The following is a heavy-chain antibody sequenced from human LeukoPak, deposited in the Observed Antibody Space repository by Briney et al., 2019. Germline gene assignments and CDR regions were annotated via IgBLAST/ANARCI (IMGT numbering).Heavy chain of an antibody. Sequence: GGSLGLSCAASGFTFSSYSMNWVRQAPGKGLEWVSYISSSSSTIYYADSVKGRFTISRDNAKNSLYLQMNSLRAEDTAVYYCARLVVVGRGYSGFADWGQGTMVTVSS. D-gene: IGHD5-12*01. J-gene: IGHJ3*01. CDR3: ARLVVVGRGYSGFAD. CDR1: GFTFSSYS. V-gene: IGHV3-48*01. CDR2: ISSSSSTI.